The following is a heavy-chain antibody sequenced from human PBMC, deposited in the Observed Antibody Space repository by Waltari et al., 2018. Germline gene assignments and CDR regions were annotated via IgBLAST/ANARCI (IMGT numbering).Heavy chain of an antibody. V-gene: IGHV4-34*01. Sequence: QVQLQQWGAGLLKPSETLSLTCAVYGGSFSGYYWSWIRQPPGKGLEWIGEINHSGSTNYNPSLKSRVTISVDTSKNQFSLKLSSVTAADTAVYYCARLVRGGYDLDAFDIWGQGTMVTVSS. D-gene: IGHD5-12*01. CDR1: GGSFSGYY. J-gene: IGHJ3*02. CDR2: INHSGST. CDR3: ARLVRGGYDLDAFDI.